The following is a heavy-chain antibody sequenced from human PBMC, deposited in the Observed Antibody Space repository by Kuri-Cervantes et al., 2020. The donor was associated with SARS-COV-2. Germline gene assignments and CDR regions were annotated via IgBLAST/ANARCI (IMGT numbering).Heavy chain of an antibody. D-gene: IGHD3-3*01. J-gene: IGHJ4*02. CDR2: IYHSGST. CDR3: ARGPADDFWSGYRFDY. Sequence: SETLSLTCTVSGGSISSYYWGWIRQPPGKGLEWIAIIYHSGSTYYNPSLKSRVTISVDTSKNHFSLKLSSVTAADTAVYYCARGPADDFWSGYRFDYWGQGALVTVSS. CDR1: GGSISSYY. V-gene: IGHV4-59*08.